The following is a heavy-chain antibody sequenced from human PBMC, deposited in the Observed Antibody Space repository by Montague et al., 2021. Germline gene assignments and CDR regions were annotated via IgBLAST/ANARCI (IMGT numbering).Heavy chain of an antibody. CDR1: GFPFSSYA. Sequence: SLRLSCAASGFPFSSYAMSWVRQAPGKGLKWVSSITSGGSTYYADSVTGRFTLSRDNSKSTLYLQMNSLRAEDTAVYYCTKDQDDYGDYVDWVDTWGQGTLVTVSS. J-gene: IGHJ5*02. CDR3: TKDQDDYGDYVDWVDT. CDR2: ITSGGST. D-gene: IGHD4-17*01. V-gene: IGHV3-23*01.